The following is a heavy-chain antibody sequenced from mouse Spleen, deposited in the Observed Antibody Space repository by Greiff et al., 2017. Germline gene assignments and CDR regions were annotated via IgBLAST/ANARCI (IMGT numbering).Heavy chain of an antibody. V-gene: IGHV14-2*01. CDR3: ARRRRGAMDY. CDR1: GFNIKDYY. Sequence: VQLQQSGAELVKPGASVKLSCTASGFNIKDYYMHWVKQRTEQGLEWIGRIDPEDGETKYAPNFQGKATITADTSSNTAYLQLSSLTSEDTAVYYCARRRRGAMDYWGQGTSVTVSS. J-gene: IGHJ4*01. CDR2: IDPEDGET.